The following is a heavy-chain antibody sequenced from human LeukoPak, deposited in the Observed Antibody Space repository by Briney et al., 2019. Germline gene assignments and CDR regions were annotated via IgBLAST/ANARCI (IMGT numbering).Heavy chain of an antibody. CDR3: ARQEIEVDDAFDI. CDR1: GDTVSRNTAA. J-gene: IGHJ3*02. CDR2: TYHRSKWYN. V-gene: IGHV6-1*01. Sequence: SQTLSLTCAISGDTVSRNTAACNWIRQSPSRGLEWLGRTYHRSKWYNDYAVSVKSRITVNPDTSKNQFSLQLKSVTPEDTAVYFCARQEIEVDDAFDIWGQGTMVTVSS. D-gene: IGHD3-22*01.